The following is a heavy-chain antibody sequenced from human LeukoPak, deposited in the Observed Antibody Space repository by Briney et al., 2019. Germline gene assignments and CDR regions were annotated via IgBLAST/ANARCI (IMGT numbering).Heavy chain of an antibody. D-gene: IGHD1-26*01. V-gene: IGHV3-23*01. J-gene: IGHJ4*02. Sequence: GGSLRLSCAASGFSFSIHDMTWVRQAPGKGLEWVSAISGSGGSTYYADSVKGRFTISRDNSKNTLYLQMNSLRAEDTAVYYCAKSGSYSNGDYWGQGTLVTVSS. CDR3: AKSGSYSNGDY. CDR1: GFSFSIHD. CDR2: ISGSGGST.